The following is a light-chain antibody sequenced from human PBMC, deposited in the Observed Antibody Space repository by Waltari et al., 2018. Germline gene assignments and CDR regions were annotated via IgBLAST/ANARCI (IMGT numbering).Light chain of an antibody. J-gene: IGKJ2*01. CDR2: KTS. CDR3: QQYNSYST. Sequence: DIEMTQSPSFLSASVGDRVTITCRASHTLNTWLAWYQQKPGKPPRVLIYKTSTLETGVPSRFSGSASGTEFTLTISSLQPDDSATYYGQQYNSYSTFGQGTKLEIK. CDR1: HTLNTW. V-gene: IGKV1-5*03.